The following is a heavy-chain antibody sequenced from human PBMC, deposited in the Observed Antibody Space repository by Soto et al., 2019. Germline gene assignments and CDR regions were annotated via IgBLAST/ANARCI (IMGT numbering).Heavy chain of an antibody. CDR2: ISAYNGNT. V-gene: IGHV1-18*01. Sequence: ASVKVSCKASGYTFTSYGISWVRQAPGQGLEWMGWISAYNGNTNYAQKLQGRVTMTTDTSTSTAYMELRSLRSDDTAVYYCATDYDFWSGYYKGPWFDPWGQGTLVTVSS. CDR3: ATDYDFWSGYYKGPWFDP. J-gene: IGHJ5*02. CDR1: GYTFTSYG. D-gene: IGHD3-3*01.